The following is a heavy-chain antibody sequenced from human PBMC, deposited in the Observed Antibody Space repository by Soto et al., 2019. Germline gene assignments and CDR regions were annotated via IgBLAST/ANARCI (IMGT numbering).Heavy chain of an antibody. V-gene: IGHV1-18*01. Sequence: QVHLVQSGAEVKKPGASVKVSCKGSGYTFTTYGITWVRQAPGQGLEWMGWISAHNGNTNYAQKLQGRVTVTRETATSTAYMELRSLRSDDRAVYYRARGRYGDYWGQGALVTVSS. CDR1: GYTFTTYG. J-gene: IGHJ4*02. CDR2: ISAHNGNT. CDR3: ARGRYGDY. D-gene: IGHD1-1*01.